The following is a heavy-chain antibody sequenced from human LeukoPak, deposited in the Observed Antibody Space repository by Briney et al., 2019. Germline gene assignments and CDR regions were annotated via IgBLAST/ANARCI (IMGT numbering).Heavy chain of an antibody. J-gene: IGHJ3*02. D-gene: IGHD3-22*01. Sequence: SETLSLTCTVSGGSISSYYWSWIRQPPGKGLEWIGYIYYSGSTNYNPSLKSRVTILVDTSKNQFSLKLSSVTAADTAVYYCARLRYYLPNRAFDIWGQGTMVTVSS. CDR1: GGSISSYY. CDR2: IYYSGST. CDR3: ARLRYYLPNRAFDI. V-gene: IGHV4-59*08.